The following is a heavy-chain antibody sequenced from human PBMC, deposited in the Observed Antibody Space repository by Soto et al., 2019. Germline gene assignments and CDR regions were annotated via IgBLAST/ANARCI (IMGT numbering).Heavy chain of an antibody. V-gene: IGHV4-30-4*01. CDR2: ISSIGST. J-gene: IGHJ6*02. CDR3: ARGLVIRPYYYHGMDV. Sequence: QVQLQESGPGLVKPSQTLSLTCTVSGGSISSGDYFWSWIRQSPGKGLERIGYISSIGSTYYNPSLKSRVSVSRDTSKSQFSLKLSSVTTTDTAVYYCARGLVIRPYYYHGMDVWGQGTTVTVSS. CDR1: GGSISSGDYF. D-gene: IGHD3-9*01.